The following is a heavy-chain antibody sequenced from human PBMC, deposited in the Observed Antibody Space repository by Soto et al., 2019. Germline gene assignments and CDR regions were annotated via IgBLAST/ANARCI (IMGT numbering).Heavy chain of an antibody. CDR2: MNPNSGNT. V-gene: IGHV1-8*01. CDR1: GYTFTSYD. J-gene: IGHJ5*02. D-gene: IGHD2-2*01. Sequence: QVQLVQSGAEVKKPGASVKVSCKASGYTFTSYDIIWVRQATGQGLEWMGWMNPNSGNTAYAQKLQGRVTMTRDTSISTAYMELSSLRSEDTAVYYSARLKQDSAVAWGQGTLVSVSS. CDR3: ARLKQDSAVA.